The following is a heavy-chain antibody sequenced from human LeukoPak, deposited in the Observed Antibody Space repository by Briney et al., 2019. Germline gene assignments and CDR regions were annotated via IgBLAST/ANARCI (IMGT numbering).Heavy chain of an antibody. J-gene: IGHJ4*02. CDR1: GFTFSSYW. D-gene: IGHD3-10*01. Sequence: PGGSLRLSCAASGFTFSSYWMSWVRQAPGKGLEWVANIKQDGSEKYYVDSVKGRFTISRDKAKNSLYLQMNSLRAEDTAVYYCASQYLYYYGYYRGYFDYWGQGTLVTVSS. V-gene: IGHV3-7*01. CDR2: IKQDGSEK. CDR3: ASQYLYYYGYYRGYFDY.